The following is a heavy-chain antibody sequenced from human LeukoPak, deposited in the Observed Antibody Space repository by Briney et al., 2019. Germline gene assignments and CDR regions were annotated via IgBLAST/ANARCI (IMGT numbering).Heavy chain of an antibody. Sequence: SETLSLTCTVSGGSISSYYWSWIRQPPGKGLEWIGYIYYSGSTNYNPSLKSRVTISVDTSKNQFSLKLSSVTAADTAVYYCARDGAYSSSWYWSYGMDVWGQGTTVTVSS. CDR3: ARDGAYSSSWYWSYGMDV. J-gene: IGHJ6*02. CDR2: IYYSGST. V-gene: IGHV4-59*01. CDR1: GGSISSYY. D-gene: IGHD6-13*01.